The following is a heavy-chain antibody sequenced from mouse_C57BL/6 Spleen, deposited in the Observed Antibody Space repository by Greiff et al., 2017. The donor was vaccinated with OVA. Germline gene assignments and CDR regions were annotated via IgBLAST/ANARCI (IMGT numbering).Heavy chain of an antibody. CDR1: GFSLTSYG. Sequence: QVHVKQSGPGLVQPSQSLSITCTVSGFSLTSYGVHWVRQSPGKGLEWLGVIWSGGSTDYNAAFISRLSISKDNSKSQVFFKMHSLQADDTAIYYCARNTDYYKYFDVWGTGTTVTVSS. CDR3: ARNTDYYKYFDV. CDR2: IWSGGST. V-gene: IGHV2-2*01. J-gene: IGHJ1*03. D-gene: IGHD1-1*01.